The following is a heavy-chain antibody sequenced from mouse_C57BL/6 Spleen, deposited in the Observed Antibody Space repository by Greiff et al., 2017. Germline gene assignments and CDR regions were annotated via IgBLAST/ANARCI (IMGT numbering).Heavy chain of an antibody. CDR3: ARTTPVEGFAY. D-gene: IGHD1-1*01. J-gene: IGHJ3*01. CDR1: GFTFSDYG. Sequence: EVQLVESGGGLVKPGGSLKLSCAASGFTFSDYGMHWVRQAPGKGLEWVAYISSGSSTIYYADTGKGRFTISTDNANNTLFLQMTSLRSEDTAMYYCARTTPVEGFAYWGQGTLVTVSA. CDR2: ISSGSSTI. V-gene: IGHV5-17*01.